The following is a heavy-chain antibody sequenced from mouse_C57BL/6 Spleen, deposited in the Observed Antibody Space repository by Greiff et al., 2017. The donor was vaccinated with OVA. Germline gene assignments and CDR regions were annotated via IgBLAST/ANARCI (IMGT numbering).Heavy chain of an antibody. CDR2: ISSGSSTI. V-gene: IGHV5-17*01. D-gene: IGHD1-1*01. J-gene: IGHJ4*01. CDR1: GFTFSDYG. CDR3: ANYYGSSAYAMDY. Sequence: DVQLVESGGGLVKPGGSLKLSCAASGFTFSDYGMHWVRQAPEKGLEWVAYISSGSSTIYYADTVKGRFTISRHNAKNTLFLQMTSLRSEDTAMYYCANYYGSSAYAMDYWGQGTSVTVSS.